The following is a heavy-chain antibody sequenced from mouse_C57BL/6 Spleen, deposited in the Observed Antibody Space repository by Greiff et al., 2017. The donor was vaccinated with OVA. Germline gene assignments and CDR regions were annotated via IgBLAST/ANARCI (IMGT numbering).Heavy chain of an antibody. CDR3: ARKGGDVFDY. CDR2: IDPSDSYT. V-gene: IGHV1-69*01. J-gene: IGHJ2*01. Sequence: QVQLQQPGAELVMPGASVKLSCKASGYTFTSYWMHWVKQRPGQGLEWIGEIDPSDSYTNYNQKFKGKSTLTVDKSSSTAYMQLSSLTSEDSAVYYCARKGGDVFDYWGQGTTLTVSS. D-gene: IGHD3-3*01. CDR1: GYTFTSYW.